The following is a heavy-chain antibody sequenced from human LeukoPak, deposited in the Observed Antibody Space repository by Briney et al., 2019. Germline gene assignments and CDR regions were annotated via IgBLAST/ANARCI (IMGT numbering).Heavy chain of an antibody. D-gene: IGHD6-13*01. V-gene: IGHV3-7*03. CDR3: ARDLPKYSSSWYGN. CDR1: GFTFSSYW. Sequence: GGSLRLSCAASGFTFSSYWMSWVRQAPGKGLEWVANIKQDGSEKYYVDSVKGRFTISRDNAKNSLYLQMNSLRAEDTAVYYCARDLPKYSSSWYGNWGQGTLVTVSS. J-gene: IGHJ4*02. CDR2: IKQDGSEK.